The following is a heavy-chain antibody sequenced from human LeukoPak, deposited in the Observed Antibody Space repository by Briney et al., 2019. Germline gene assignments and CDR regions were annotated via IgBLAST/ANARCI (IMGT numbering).Heavy chain of an antibody. CDR2: ISSSGSTI. CDR1: GFTFSDYY. CDR3: ARDRLRIFRVVPYIFDY. J-gene: IGHJ4*02. V-gene: IGHV3-11*01. D-gene: IGHD3-3*01. Sequence: GGSLRLSCAASGFTFSDYYMSWIRQAPGKGLEWVSYISSSGSTIYYADSVKGRFTISRDNAKNSLYLQMNSLRAEDTAVYYCARDRLRIFRVVPYIFDYWVQGTLVTVSS.